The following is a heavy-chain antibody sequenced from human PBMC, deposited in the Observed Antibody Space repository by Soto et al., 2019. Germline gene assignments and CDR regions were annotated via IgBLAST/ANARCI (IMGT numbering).Heavy chain of an antibody. J-gene: IGHJ6*02. D-gene: IGHD1-26*01. CDR1: GGSISSYY. CDR3: ARGARATGTYSYYYYGMDV. CDR2: IYYSGST. V-gene: IGHV4-59*01. Sequence: PSETLSLTCTVSGGSISSYYWSWIRQPPGKGLEWIGYIYYSGSTNYNPSLKSRVTISVDTSKNQFSLKLSSVTAADTAVYYCARGARATGTYSYYYYGMDVWGQGTTVTVSS.